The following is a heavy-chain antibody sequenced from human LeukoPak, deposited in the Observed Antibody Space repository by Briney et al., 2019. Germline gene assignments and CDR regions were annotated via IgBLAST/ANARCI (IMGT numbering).Heavy chain of an antibody. Sequence: GGSLRLSCAASGFTFRSYGMHWVRQAPGKGLEWVAVLSFDESHEYYADSVKGRFTISRDNSKNTLYLQMNSLRAEDTAVYYCAKVPKDIVVVVAGPWFDPWGQGTLVTVSS. CDR1: GFTFRSYG. V-gene: IGHV3-30*18. D-gene: IGHD2-15*01. J-gene: IGHJ5*02. CDR2: LSFDESHE. CDR3: AKVPKDIVVVVAGPWFDP.